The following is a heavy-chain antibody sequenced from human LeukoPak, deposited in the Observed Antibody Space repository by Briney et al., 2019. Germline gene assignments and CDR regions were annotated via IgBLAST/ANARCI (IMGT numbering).Heavy chain of an antibody. CDR3: ATLLTGGVDY. CDR1: GYSISSGYH. CDR2: IDPSGST. V-gene: IGHV4-38-2*01. Sequence: PSETLSLTCDVSGYSISSGYHWGWVRQPPGEGLEWIGSIDPSGSTNYNPSLKSRVIISLDTSKNQFSLRLNSVTAADTAMYYCATLLTGGVDYWGQGTLVTVSS. J-gene: IGHJ4*02. D-gene: IGHD1-14*01.